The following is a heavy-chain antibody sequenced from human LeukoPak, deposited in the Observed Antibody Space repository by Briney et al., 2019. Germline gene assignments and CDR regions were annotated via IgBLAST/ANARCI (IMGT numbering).Heavy chain of an antibody. V-gene: IGHV3-74*01. J-gene: IGHJ6*03. Sequence: GGSLRLSCGASGFTFGTYWMHWVRQAPGKGLVWVSGINSDGGTTTYADSVKGRFTISRDNAKNSLYLQMNSLRAEDTAVYYCARDNPVRYFDWLLYTGNYYYYMDVWGKGTTVTVSS. CDR1: GFTFGTYW. CDR3: ARDNPVRYFDWLLYTGNYYYYMDV. CDR2: INSDGGTT. D-gene: IGHD3-9*01.